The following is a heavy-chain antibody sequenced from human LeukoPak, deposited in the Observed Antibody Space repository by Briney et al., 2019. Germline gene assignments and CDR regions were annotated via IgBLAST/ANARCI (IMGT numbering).Heavy chain of an antibody. CDR3: ARESKRQWLWRQGPVESSYFDY. Sequence: PSETLSLTCDVSGDSITSSYWWSWVRQPPGKGLEWIGRIYTSGSTNYNPSLKSRVTISVDTSKNQFSLKLSSVTAADTAVYYCARESKRQWLWRQGPVESSYFDYWGQGTLVTVSS. V-gene: IGHV4-4*02. D-gene: IGHD6-19*01. CDR1: GDSITSSYW. CDR2: IYTSGST. J-gene: IGHJ4*02.